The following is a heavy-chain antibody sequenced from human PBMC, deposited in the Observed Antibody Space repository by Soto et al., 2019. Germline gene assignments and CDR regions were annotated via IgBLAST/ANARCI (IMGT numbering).Heavy chain of an antibody. Sequence: EVQLLESGGGLVQPGESPRLSCAASGFTFSSYAMSWVRQAPGKGLEWVSAISGSDDSTYYADSVKGRFTISRDNSKNTLYLQMTSLRAEDTAVYYCAKRSSSSTFDYWGQGTLVTVSS. D-gene: IGHD6-6*01. J-gene: IGHJ4*02. CDR3: AKRSSSSTFDY. CDR2: ISGSDDST. V-gene: IGHV3-23*01. CDR1: GFTFSSYA.